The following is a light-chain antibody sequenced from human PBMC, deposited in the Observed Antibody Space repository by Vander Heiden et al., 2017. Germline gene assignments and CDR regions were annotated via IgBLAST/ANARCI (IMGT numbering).Light chain of an antibody. Sequence: DIQMTQSPSSLSASVGDRVTITCQASQDISNYLNWYQQKPGKAPKLLIYDASNLETGVPSRFSGSGSGTDFTFTISSLQPEDIATYNCQQYFKFFGGGTKVEIK. CDR2: DAS. CDR1: QDISNY. V-gene: IGKV1-33*01. CDR3: QQYFKF. J-gene: IGKJ4*01.